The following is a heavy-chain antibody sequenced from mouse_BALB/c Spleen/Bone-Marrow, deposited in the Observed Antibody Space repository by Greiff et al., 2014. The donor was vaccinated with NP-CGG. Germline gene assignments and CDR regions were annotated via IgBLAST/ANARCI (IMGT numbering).Heavy chain of an antibody. V-gene: IGHV1S81*02. CDR2: INPSNGGT. D-gene: IGHD6-1*01. CDR3: TRSSYGDGYFDF. CDR1: GYTFSSYY. Sequence: QVQLQQSGAELVKPGASVKLSCKASGYTFSSYYMYWVKQRPGQGLEWIGEINPSNGGTKFNEKFKSKATLTVDKSSSTAYMQLSSLTSEDSAVYYCTRSSYGDGYFDFWGAGTTVTVSS. J-gene: IGHJ1*01.